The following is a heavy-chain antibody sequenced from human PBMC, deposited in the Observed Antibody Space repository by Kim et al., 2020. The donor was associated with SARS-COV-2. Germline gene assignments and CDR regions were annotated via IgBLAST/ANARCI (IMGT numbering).Heavy chain of an antibody. CDR3: ARDVKLERRGYYYYGMDV. CDR1: GGSISSYY. CDR2: IYYSGST. Sequence: SETLSLTCTVSGGSISSYYWSWIRQPPGKGLELIGYIYYSGSTNYNPSLKSRVTISVDTSKNQFSLKLSSVTAADTAVYYCARDVKLERRGYYYYGMDVWGPGTTVTVSS. D-gene: IGHD1-1*01. J-gene: IGHJ6*02. V-gene: IGHV4-59*01.